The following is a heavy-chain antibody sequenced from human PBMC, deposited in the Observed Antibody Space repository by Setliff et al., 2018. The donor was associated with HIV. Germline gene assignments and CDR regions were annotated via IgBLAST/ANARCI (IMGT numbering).Heavy chain of an antibody. V-gene: IGHV4-38-2*02. CDR2: VYHSGST. Sequence: SETLSLTCTVSGFSISTGHYWGWVRQSPGKGLEWIGGVYHSGSTYYAASLKSRVTISVDTSKNQFSLKLTSVTAADTAVYYCARQPPLSALQVWFGDYWGQGILVTVSS. D-gene: IGHD3-10*01. CDR3: ARQPPLSALQVWFGDY. CDR1: GFSISTGHY. J-gene: IGHJ4*02.